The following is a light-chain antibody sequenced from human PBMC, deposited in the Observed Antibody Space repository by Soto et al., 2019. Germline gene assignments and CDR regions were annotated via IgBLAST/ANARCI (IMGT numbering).Light chain of an antibody. J-gene: IGKJ1*01. V-gene: IGKV1-5*03. CDR2: LAS. Sequence: DIQMTQSPSTLSAFVGDRVTITCRASQSISTSLAWYQQKPGKAPKLLIYLASSLESGVPARFSGSGSATDFTLSISSLQPDDFATYYCQQYGSYSRTFGQGPKVEIK. CDR1: QSISTS. CDR3: QQYGSYSRT.